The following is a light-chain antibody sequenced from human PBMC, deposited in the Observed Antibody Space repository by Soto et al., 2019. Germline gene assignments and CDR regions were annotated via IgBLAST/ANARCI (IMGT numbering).Light chain of an antibody. Sequence: EIVMTQSPATLSVSPGERATLSCRASQSVSSNLAWYQQKPGQAPRLLIYGASTRATGIPARFSGSGSGTEDTLTISSLQSEDFAVYYCQQYNNWPPYTFGQGTKLEIK. CDR1: QSVSSN. V-gene: IGKV3-15*01. J-gene: IGKJ2*01. CDR2: GAS. CDR3: QQYNNWPPYT.